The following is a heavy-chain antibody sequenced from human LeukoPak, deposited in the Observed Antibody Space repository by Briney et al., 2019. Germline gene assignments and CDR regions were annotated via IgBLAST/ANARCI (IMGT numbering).Heavy chain of an antibody. Sequence: GGSLRLSCAASGFTFSSYWMSWVRQAPGKGLEWVANIKQDGSEKYYVDSVKGRFTISRDNAKNSLYLKMNSLRDEDRAVYYCARDLRYFDYWGQGTMVTVSS. J-gene: IGHJ4*02. CDR3: ARDLRYFDY. CDR1: GFTFSSYW. CDR2: IKQDGSEK. V-gene: IGHV3-7*01.